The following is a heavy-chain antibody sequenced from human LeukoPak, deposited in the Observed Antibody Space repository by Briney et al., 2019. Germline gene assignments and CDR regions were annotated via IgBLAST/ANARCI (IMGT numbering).Heavy chain of an antibody. D-gene: IGHD6-19*01. CDR3: ARDNGSGWYAGGY. CDR1: GSTFSSYA. V-gene: IGHV1-69*04. J-gene: IGHJ4*02. CDR2: IIPILGIA. Sequence: SVKFSCKASGSTFSSYAISWLRQPPGQLLEWMGTIIPILGIANYAQKFQGRVTITADKSTTTAYMELRSPRPDDTAVYYCARDNGSGWYAGGYWGQGTLVTVSS.